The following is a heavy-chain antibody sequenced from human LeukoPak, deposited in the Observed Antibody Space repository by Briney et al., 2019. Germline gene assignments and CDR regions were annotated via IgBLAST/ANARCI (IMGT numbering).Heavy chain of an antibody. CDR1: GGSFSGYY. Sequence: SETLSLTCAVYGGSFSGYYWSWIRQPPGKGLEWIGEINHSGSTNYNPSLKSRVTISVDTSKNQFSLKLSSVTAADTAVYYCARRGGYYYGSGSYRNWFDPWGQGALVTVSS. CDR2: INHSGST. CDR3: ARRGGYYYGSGSYRNWFDP. V-gene: IGHV4-34*01. J-gene: IGHJ5*02. D-gene: IGHD3-10*01.